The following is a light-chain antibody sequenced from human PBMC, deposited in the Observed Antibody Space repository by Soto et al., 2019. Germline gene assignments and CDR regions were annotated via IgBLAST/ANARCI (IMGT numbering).Light chain of an antibody. J-gene: IGKJ1*01. CDR3: HQYGSSPAT. Sequence: IVLTQSPGTLSLSPGKRATLSCRASQSVSSSFLAWYQQKPGQAPRLLIYGASSRATGIPDRFSGSGSGTDFTLTISRLEPEDFAVYYCHQYGSSPATFGQGTKVDIK. V-gene: IGKV3-20*01. CDR2: GAS. CDR1: QSVSSSF.